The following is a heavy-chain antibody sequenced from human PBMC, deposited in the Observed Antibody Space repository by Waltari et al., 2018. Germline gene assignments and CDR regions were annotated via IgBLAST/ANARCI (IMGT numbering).Heavy chain of an antibody. Sequence: QVQLVQSGAEVKKPGASVKVSCKASGYTFTGYYMHWVRQAPGQGLEWMGWINPNSGGTYYAQKFRGRVTMTRDTFISTAYMELSRLGSDDTAVYFCARGRSSGLGNWFDPWGQGTLVTVSS. D-gene: IGHD6-19*01. CDR2: INPNSGGT. CDR3: ARGRSSGLGNWFDP. J-gene: IGHJ5*02. V-gene: IGHV1-2*02. CDR1: GYTFTGYY.